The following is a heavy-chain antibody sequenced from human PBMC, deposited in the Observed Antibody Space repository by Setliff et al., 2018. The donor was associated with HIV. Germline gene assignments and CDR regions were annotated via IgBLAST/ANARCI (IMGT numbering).Heavy chain of an antibody. V-gene: IGHV4-38-2*01. CDR1: GYSISSGYY. J-gene: IGHJ6*04. CDR3: ARLDIVVVVAAKQGVDV. D-gene: IGHD2-15*01. CDR2: IYHSGST. Sequence: SETLSLTCAVSGYSISSGYYWGWLRQPPGKGLEWIGSIYHSGSTYYNPSLKSRVTISVDTSKNQFSLKLSSVTAADTAVYYCARLDIVVVVAAKQGVDVWGKGTTVTVSS.